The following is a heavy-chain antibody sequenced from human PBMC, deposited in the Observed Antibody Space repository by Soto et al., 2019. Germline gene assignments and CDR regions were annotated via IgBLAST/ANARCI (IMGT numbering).Heavy chain of an antibody. J-gene: IGHJ6*03. V-gene: IGHV5-51*01. CDR2: IYPGDSDT. CDR3: ARHGTAKRGTYDFWSGYQRYYYYYMDV. CDR1: GYSYTSYW. D-gene: IGHD3-3*01. Sequence: GESLKISCKGSGYSYTSYWIGWVRQMPGKGLEWMGIIYPGDSDTRYSPSFQGQVTISADKSISTAYLQWSSLKASDTAMYYCARHGTAKRGTYDFWSGYQRYYYYYMDVWGKGTTVTVS.